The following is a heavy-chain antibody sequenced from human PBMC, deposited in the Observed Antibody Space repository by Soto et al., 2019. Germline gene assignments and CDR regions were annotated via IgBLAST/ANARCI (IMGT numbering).Heavy chain of an antibody. CDR2: ISYDGSNK. Sequence: GGSLRLSCAASGFTFSSYGMHWVRQAPGKGLEWVAVISYDGSNKYYADSVKGRFTISRDSSKNTLYLQMNSLRAEDTAVYYCAKDLRYSSGLTYWGQGTLVTVSS. CDR3: AKDLRYSSGLTY. D-gene: IGHD6-19*01. CDR1: GFTFSSYG. J-gene: IGHJ4*02. V-gene: IGHV3-30*18.